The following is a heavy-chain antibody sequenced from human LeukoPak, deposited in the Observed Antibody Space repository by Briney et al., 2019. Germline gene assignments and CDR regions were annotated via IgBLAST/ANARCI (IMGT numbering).Heavy chain of an antibody. V-gene: IGHV3-7*05. CDR1: GFTFSTYW. J-gene: IGHJ1*01. CDR3: AKDMSWGGYCSGGNCDGYFQH. D-gene: IGHD2-15*01. Sequence: PGGSLRLSCAASGFTFSTYWMSWVRQAPGKGLEWVANMDLDGTEKNYVDSVKGRFTISRDNAKNLLYVQMNSLRAEDTAVYYCAKDMSWGGYCSGGNCDGYFQHWGQGTLVTVSS. CDR2: MDLDGTEK.